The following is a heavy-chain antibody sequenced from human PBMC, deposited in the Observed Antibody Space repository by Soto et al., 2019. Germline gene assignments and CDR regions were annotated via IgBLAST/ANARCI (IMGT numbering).Heavy chain of an antibody. V-gene: IGHV4-61*01. CDR1: GGSVSSGSYY. D-gene: IGHD3-22*01. Sequence: SETLSLTCTVSGGSVSSGSYYWSWIRQPPGKGLEWIGYMSYSGSTNYNPSLKSRVSISIDTSKNQFSLKLSSVTAADTAVYYCARVSGARGGYYDSSGYSAIDDAFDIWGQGTMVTVS. CDR3: ARVSGARGGYYDSSGYSAIDDAFDI. J-gene: IGHJ3*02. CDR2: MSYSGST.